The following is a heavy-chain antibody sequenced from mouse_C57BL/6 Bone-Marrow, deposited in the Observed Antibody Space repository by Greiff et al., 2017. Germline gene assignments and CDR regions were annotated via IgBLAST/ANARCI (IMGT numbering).Heavy chain of an antibody. CDR1: GFNIKDDY. V-gene: IGHV14-4*01. J-gene: IGHJ3*01. D-gene: IGHD1-1*01. Sequence: VQLKQSGAELVRPGASVKLSCTASGFNIKDDYMHWVKQRPEQGLEWIGWIDPENGDTEYASKFQGKATITADTSSNTAYLQLSSLTSEDTAVYYCTTDYGSSYRFAYWGQGTLVTVSA. CDR2: IDPENGDT. CDR3: TTDYGSSYRFAY.